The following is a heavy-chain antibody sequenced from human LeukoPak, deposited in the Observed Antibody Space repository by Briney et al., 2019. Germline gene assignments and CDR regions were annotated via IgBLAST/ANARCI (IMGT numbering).Heavy chain of an antibody. CDR1: GGSFSGYY. Sequence: SETLSLTCAVYGGSFSGYYWSWIRQPPGKGLEWIGEVSHSGSTNYNPSLKSRVTISVDTSKNQFSLKLSSVTAADTAVYYCARVDDVWGRGTLVTVSS. V-gene: IGHV4-34*01. CDR3: ARVDDV. CDR2: VSHSGST. J-gene: IGHJ2*01. D-gene: IGHD2-2*03.